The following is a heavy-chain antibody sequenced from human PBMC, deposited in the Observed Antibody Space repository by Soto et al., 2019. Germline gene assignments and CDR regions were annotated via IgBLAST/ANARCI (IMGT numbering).Heavy chain of an antibody. J-gene: IGHJ4*02. CDR2: IWYDGSNK. D-gene: IGHD3-10*01. Sequence: GGSLRLSCAASGFTFSSCVMHWVRQAPGKGLEWVAVIWYDGSNKYYADSVKGRFTISRDNSKNTLYLEMNSLRAEDTAVYYCARDRSYYYGSGSYLNYWGQGILVTVSS. CDR1: GFTFSSCV. V-gene: IGHV3-33*01. CDR3: ARDRSYYYGSGSYLNY.